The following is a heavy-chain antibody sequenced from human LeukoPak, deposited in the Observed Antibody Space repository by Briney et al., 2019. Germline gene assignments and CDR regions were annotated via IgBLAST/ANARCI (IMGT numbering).Heavy chain of an antibody. CDR3: ARWVGNRNWFDP. J-gene: IGHJ5*02. CDR2: IYYTGTT. V-gene: IGHV4-59*12. CDR1: SGSISSYY. Sequence: SETLSLTCTVSSGSISSYYWSWIRQPPGKGLEYIGHIYYTGTTYYNPSLKSRVTVSVDTSKNQFSLKVTSVTAADTAVYYCARWVGNRNWFDPWGQGTLVTVSS. D-gene: IGHD1-26*01.